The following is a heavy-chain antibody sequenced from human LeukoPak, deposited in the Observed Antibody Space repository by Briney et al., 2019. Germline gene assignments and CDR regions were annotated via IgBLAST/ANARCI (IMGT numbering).Heavy chain of an antibody. V-gene: IGHV3-48*02. CDR2: SEYSGTTS. CDR3: ARMLGFTLDY. J-gene: IGHJ4*02. Sequence: GGSLRLSCATSTFTFSSYSMNWLRQAPGKGLEWVSYSEYSGTTSYYADSVKGRFTVSRDNAKNSLYLQMSSLRDEDTAVYYCARMLGFTLDYWGQGTLVTVSS. CDR1: TFTFSSYS. D-gene: IGHD3-10*02.